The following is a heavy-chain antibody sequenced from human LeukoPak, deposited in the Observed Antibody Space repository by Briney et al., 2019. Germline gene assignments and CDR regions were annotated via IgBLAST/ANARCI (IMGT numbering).Heavy chain of an antibody. CDR1: GYSFTSYW. D-gene: IGHD6-19*01. CDR3: ARTEGQWLATGVYYYYGMDV. Sequence: GESLKISCKGSGYSFTSYWIGWVRQMPGKGLEWMGIIYPGDSDTRYSPSFQGQVTISADKSISTAYLQWSSLKASDTAMYYCARTEGQWLATGVYYYYGMDVWGQGTTVTVSS. V-gene: IGHV5-51*01. CDR2: IYPGDSDT. J-gene: IGHJ6*02.